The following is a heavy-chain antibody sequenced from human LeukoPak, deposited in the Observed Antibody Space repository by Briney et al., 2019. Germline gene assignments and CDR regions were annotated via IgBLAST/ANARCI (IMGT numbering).Heavy chain of an antibody. CDR3: ATAPFYGDYDY. J-gene: IGHJ4*02. D-gene: IGHD4-17*01. Sequence: SETLSLTCTVSGGSISSYYWSWIRQPPGKELEWIGYIYYSGSTNYNPSLKSRVTISVDTSKNQFSLKLSSVTAADTAVYYCATAPFYGDYDYWGQGTLVTVSS. CDR1: GGSISSYY. V-gene: IGHV4-59*01. CDR2: IYYSGST.